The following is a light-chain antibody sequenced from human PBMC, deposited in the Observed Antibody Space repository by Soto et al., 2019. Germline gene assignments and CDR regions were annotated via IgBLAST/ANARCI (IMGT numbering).Light chain of an antibody. CDR3: QQYERSPTT. CDR2: GAS. V-gene: IGKV3-20*01. J-gene: IGKJ4*01. Sequence: EIVLTQSPATLSLSPGDRATLSCRASQSVSSTYLAWYQQKPGRAPSLLIYGASRRATGIPDRFSGSGSGTDFTLTISRLEPEDFAVYYCQQYERSPTTFGGGTKVEIK. CDR1: QSVSSTY.